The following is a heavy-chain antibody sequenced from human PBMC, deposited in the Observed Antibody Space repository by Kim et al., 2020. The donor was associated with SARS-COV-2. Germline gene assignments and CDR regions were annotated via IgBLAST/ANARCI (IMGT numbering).Heavy chain of an antibody. CDR2: IREDGSEK. CDR1: GFTFSNYW. J-gene: IGHJ4*02. CDR3: ARGVFLWFGELSIAGFDY. D-gene: IGHD3-10*01. V-gene: IGHV3-7*01. Sequence: GGSLRLSCAASGFTFSNYWMSWVRQAPGKGLEWVANIREDGSEKFYADSVKGRFTISRDNAKNSLFLQMDSLRAEDTAVYYCARGVFLWFGELSIAGFDYWGQGTLVTVSS.